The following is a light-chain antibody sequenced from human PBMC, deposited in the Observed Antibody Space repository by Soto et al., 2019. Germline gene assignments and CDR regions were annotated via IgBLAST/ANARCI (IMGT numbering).Light chain of an antibody. CDR1: QSVSSN. CDR3: QQYNDWST. V-gene: IGKV3-15*01. CDR2: GAS. J-gene: IGKJ1*01. Sequence: DIVMTQSPATLSVSLGDRATLSCRASQSVSSNLAWYQLEPGQAPRLLLYGASTRATGIPARCSGSGSGTEFTLTISSLQSEDFAVYYCQQYNDWSTFGQGTKVDIK.